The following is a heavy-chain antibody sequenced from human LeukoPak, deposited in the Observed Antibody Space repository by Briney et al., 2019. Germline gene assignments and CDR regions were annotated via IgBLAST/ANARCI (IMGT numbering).Heavy chain of an antibody. CDR3: AKASGYSSRNQAWLAFDY. V-gene: IGHV3-23*01. D-gene: IGHD6-19*01. J-gene: IGHJ4*02. CDR1: GFTFNSYG. Sequence: SGGSLRLSCAASGFTFNSYGMSWVRQAPGKGLEWVSAISNTGGTTYYADSVKGRFTISRDNSKNTLYLQMNSLRAEDTAVYYCAKASGYSSRNQAWLAFDYWGQGTLVTVSS. CDR2: ISNTGGTT.